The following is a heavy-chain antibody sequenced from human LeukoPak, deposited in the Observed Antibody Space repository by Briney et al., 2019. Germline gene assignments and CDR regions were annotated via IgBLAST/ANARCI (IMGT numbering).Heavy chain of an antibody. CDR3: ARGDIVVVPAAGTDY. CDR2: INAGNGNT. J-gene: IGHJ4*02. CDR1: GYTFTSYA. Sequence: ASVKVSCKASGYTFTSYAMHWVRQAPGQRLEWMEWINAGNGNTKYSQKFQGRVTITRDTSASTAYMELSSLRSEDTAVYYCARGDIVVVPAAGTDYWGQGTLVTVSS. D-gene: IGHD2-2*01. V-gene: IGHV1-3*01.